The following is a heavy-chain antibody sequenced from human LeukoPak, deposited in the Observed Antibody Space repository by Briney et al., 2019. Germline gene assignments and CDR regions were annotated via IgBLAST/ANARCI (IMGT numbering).Heavy chain of an antibody. D-gene: IGHD3-3*01. V-gene: IGHV4-34*01. J-gene: IGHJ5*02. Sequence: SETLSLTCAVYGGSFSGYYWSWIRQPPGKGLEWIGSIYYSGSTYYNPSLKSRVTISVDTSKNQFSLKLSSVTAADTAVYYCARVAPYYDFWSGYYQTNWFDPWGQGTLVTVSS. CDR1: GGSFSGYY. CDR2: IYYSGST. CDR3: ARVAPYYDFWSGYYQTNWFDP.